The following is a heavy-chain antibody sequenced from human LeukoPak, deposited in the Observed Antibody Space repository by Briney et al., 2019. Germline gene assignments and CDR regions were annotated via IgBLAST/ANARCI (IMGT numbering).Heavy chain of an antibody. J-gene: IGHJ4*02. V-gene: IGHV4-34*01. CDR1: GGSFSGYY. D-gene: IGHD3-22*01. CDR2: INHSGST. CDR3: ASFRYYDSSGYRY. Sequence: SETLSLTCAVYGGSFSGYYWSWIRQTPGKGLEWIGEINHSGSTNYNPSLKSRVTISVDTSKNQFSLKLSSVTAADTAVYYCASFRYYDSSGYRYWGQGTLVTVSS.